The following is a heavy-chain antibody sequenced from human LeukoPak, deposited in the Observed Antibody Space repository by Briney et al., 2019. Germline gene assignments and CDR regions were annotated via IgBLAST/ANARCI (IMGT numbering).Heavy chain of an antibody. Sequence: GGSLRLSCAASGFTFSSYGMHWVRQAPGKGLEWVAVIWYDGRNKFYADSLKGRFTISGDNSKNTLHLQMNSLRAEDTAVYYCARESHVDYYYGMDVWGQGTTVTVSS. V-gene: IGHV3-33*01. CDR1: GFTFSSYG. CDR2: IWYDGRNK. CDR3: ARESHVDYYYGMDV. J-gene: IGHJ6*02. D-gene: IGHD3-10*02.